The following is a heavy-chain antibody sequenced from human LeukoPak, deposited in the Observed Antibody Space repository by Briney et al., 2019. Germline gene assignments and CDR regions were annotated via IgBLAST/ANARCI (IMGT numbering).Heavy chain of an antibody. CDR2: INPNSGGT. V-gene: IGHV1-2*02. Sequence: GASVKVSCKASGYTFTGYYMHWARQAPGQGLEWMGWINPNSGGTNYAQKFQGRVTMTRDTSISTAYMELSRLRSDDTAVYYCAKDYYDILTGYPTLGYWGQGTLVTVSS. CDR3: AKDYYDILTGYPTLGY. CDR1: GYTFTGYY. J-gene: IGHJ4*02. D-gene: IGHD3-9*01.